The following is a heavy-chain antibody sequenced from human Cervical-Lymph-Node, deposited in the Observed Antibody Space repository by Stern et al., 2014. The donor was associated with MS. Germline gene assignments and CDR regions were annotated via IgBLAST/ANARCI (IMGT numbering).Heavy chain of an antibody. Sequence: DQLVESGGGVVQPGRSLRLSCAASGMTFSSYGMHWVRQAPGKGLEWVAFIWFDGSNKYYGDSVKGRFTISRDNSKNTLYLQIDSLRAEDTAVYYCARDMSSEGMDVWGQGTTVTVAS. D-gene: IGHD3-22*01. CDR1: GMTFSSYG. V-gene: IGHV3-33*01. CDR3: ARDMSSEGMDV. CDR2: IWFDGSNK. J-gene: IGHJ6*02.